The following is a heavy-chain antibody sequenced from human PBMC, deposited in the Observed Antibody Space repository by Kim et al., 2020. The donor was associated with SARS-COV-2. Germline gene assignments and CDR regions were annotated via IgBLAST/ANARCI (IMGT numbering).Heavy chain of an antibody. D-gene: IGHD3-16*01. J-gene: IGHJ5*02. CDR3: AKASIRGGYGGFDP. Sequence: HPVRSRSTITVYNSKNTLCLQMNSLRAEDTAVYYCAKASIRGGYGGFDPWGQGTLVTVSS. V-gene: IGHV3-23*01.